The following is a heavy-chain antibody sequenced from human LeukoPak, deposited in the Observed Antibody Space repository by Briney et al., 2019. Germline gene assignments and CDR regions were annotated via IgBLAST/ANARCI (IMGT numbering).Heavy chain of an antibody. D-gene: IGHD3-22*01. Sequence: SETLSLTCTVSGGSINNGGYYWSWIRQHPGKGLEWIGYIYYSGSSYYNPSLRSRVTISVDTSKNQFSLKLSSVTAADTAVYYCASSYYYDSSGYPVFDYWGQGTLVTVSS. CDR2: IYYSGSS. V-gene: IGHV4-30-4*01. CDR3: ASSYYYDSSGYPVFDY. J-gene: IGHJ4*02. CDR1: GGSINNGGYY.